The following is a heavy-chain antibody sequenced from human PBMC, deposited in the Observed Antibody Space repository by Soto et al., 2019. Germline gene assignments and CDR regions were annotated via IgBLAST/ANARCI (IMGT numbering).Heavy chain of an antibody. CDR1: GFIFSNYV. CDR3: ARASPFSPSPPYYYYYGMDV. V-gene: IGHV3-30-3*01. D-gene: IGHD3-16*01. CDR2: ISFDGSSK. Sequence: LRLSCAASGFIFSNYVMHWVRQAPGKGLEWVSFISFDGSSKYYAGSVKGRFTISRDNSKNTLYLQMNSLRADDTAVYYCARASPFSPSPPYYYYYGMDVWGQGTTVTVSS. J-gene: IGHJ6*02.